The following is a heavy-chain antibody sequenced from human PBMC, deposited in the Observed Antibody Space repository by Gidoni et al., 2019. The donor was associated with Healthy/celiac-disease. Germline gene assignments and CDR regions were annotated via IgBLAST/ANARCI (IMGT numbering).Heavy chain of an antibody. Sequence: QVQLVQSGAEVKKPGAAVKVSCKASGYTFTSYGISWGRQAPGQGLEWMGWISAYNGNTNYTPKLQGRVTMTTDTSTSTAYMELRSLRSDDTAVYYCALDPLAYCGGDCYYDAFDIWGQGTMVTVSS. CDR2: ISAYNGNT. V-gene: IGHV1-18*04. J-gene: IGHJ3*02. CDR3: ALDPLAYCGGDCYYDAFDI. D-gene: IGHD2-21*02. CDR1: GYTFTSYG.